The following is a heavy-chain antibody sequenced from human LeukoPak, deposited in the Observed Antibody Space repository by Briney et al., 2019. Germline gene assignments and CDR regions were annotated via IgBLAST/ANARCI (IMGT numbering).Heavy chain of an antibody. J-gene: IGHJ3*02. V-gene: IGHV3-30*03. CDR3: ARDAFDYGGNGAFDI. D-gene: IGHD4-23*01. Sequence: QPGRSLRLSCAASGFTFSSYGMHWVRQAPGKGLEWVAVISYDGSNKYYADSVKGRFTISRDNSKNMLYLQMNSLRAEDTAVYYCARDAFDYGGNGAFDIWGQGTMVTVSS. CDR1: GFTFSSYG. CDR2: ISYDGSNK.